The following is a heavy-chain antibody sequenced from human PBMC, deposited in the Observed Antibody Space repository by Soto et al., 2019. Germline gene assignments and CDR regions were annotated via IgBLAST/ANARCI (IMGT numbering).Heavy chain of an antibody. CDR3: AKDTGPN. J-gene: IGHJ4*02. Sequence: PWGSLRLSCAASGFTFSSYAMSWVRQAPGKGLEWVSAISWNSNTIAYADSVKGRFTISRDNAKNSLYLQMNSLRAEDTAFYYCAKDTGPNWGQGTLVTVSS. CDR1: GFTFSSYA. V-gene: IGHV3-9*01. CDR2: ISWNSNTI.